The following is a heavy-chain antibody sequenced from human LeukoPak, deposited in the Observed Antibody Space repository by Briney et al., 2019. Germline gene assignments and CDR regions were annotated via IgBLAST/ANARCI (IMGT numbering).Heavy chain of an antibody. J-gene: IGHJ4*02. CDR2: IIPIFGTA. CDR1: GGTFISYA. D-gene: IGHD3-9*01. Sequence: SVKVSCKASGGTFISYAISWVRQAPGQGLEWMGGIIPIFGTANYAQKFQGRVTITADESTSTAYMELSSLRSEDTAVYYCARAAGGYDIRLYYFDYWGQGTLVTVSS. V-gene: IGHV1-69*13. CDR3: ARAAGGYDIRLYYFDY.